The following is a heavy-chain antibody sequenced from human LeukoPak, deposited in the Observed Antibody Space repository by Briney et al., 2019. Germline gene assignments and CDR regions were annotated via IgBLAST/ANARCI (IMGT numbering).Heavy chain of an antibody. CDR2: INPNSGGT. CDR1: GYSFTSYA. CDR3: ARRVPYSRSSGDY. J-gene: IGHJ4*02. V-gene: IGHV1-2*04. Sequence: ASVKVSCKATGYSFTSYALIWVRQAPGQGLEWMGWINPNSGGTNYAQKFQGWVTMTRDTSISTAYMELSRLRSDDTAVYYCARRVPYSRSSGDYWGQGTLVTVSS. D-gene: IGHD6-6*01.